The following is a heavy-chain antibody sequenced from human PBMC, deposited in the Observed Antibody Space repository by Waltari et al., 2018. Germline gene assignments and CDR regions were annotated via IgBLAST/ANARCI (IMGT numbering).Heavy chain of an antibody. V-gene: IGHV3-23*01. Sequence: EVQLLESGGGLVQPGGSLRLSCAASGFTFNNYAMMWGRQAPGKGLEWIASLTGGAEGAYYADSVRGRFTISRDNSQNTLFLQMSGLRVDDSGTYYCARGRASGLVDWFDPWGRGTLVTVSS. D-gene: IGHD6-6*01. CDR3: ARGRASGLVDWFDP. CDR2: LTGGAEGA. J-gene: IGHJ5*02. CDR1: GFTFNNYA.